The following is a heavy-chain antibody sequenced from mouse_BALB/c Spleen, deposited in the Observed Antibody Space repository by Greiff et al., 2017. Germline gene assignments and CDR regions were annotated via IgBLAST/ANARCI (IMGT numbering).Heavy chain of an antibody. V-gene: IGHV1-54*01. CDR3: ARDDGYWYYFDY. J-gene: IGHJ2*01. CDR2: INPGSGGT. CDR1: GYAFTNYL. Sequence: QVHVKQSGAELVRPGTSVKVSCKASGYAFTNYLIEWVKQRPGQGLEWIGVINPGSGGTNYNEKFKGKATLTADKSSSTAYMQLSSLTSDDSAVYFCARDDGYWYYFDYWGQGTTLTVSS. D-gene: IGHD2-3*01.